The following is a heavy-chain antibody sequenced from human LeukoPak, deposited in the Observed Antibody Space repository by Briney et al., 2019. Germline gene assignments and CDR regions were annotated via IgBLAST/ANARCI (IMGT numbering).Heavy chain of an antibody. V-gene: IGHV3-33*01. J-gene: IGHJ3*02. CDR2: IWYDGSNK. CDR1: GFTFSSYG. Sequence: PGRSLRLSCAASGFTFSSYGMHWVRQAPGKGLEWVAVIWYDGSNKYYADSVKGRFTISRDNSKNTLYLQMNSLRAEDTAVYYCARDPAYCGGDCYSVYQDAFDIWGQGTRVTVSS. D-gene: IGHD2-21*02. CDR3: ARDPAYCGGDCYSVYQDAFDI.